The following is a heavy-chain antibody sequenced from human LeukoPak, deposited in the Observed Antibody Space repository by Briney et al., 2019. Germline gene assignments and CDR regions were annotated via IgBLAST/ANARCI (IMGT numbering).Heavy chain of an antibody. CDR1: GGSFSGYY. V-gene: IGHV4-34*01. D-gene: IGHD3-3*01. J-gene: IGHJ5*02. CDR3: ARGVQVLRFFERLGSWCDP. CDR2: FNHSGST. Sequence: SETLSLTCAVYGGSFSGYYWSWLRQPTGKGLEWIGEFNHSGSTNYSPSLKSRVTISVDTSKNQSSLKMSSVTAADTAVYYCARGVQVLRFFERLGSWCDPWAQGTLLSVPS.